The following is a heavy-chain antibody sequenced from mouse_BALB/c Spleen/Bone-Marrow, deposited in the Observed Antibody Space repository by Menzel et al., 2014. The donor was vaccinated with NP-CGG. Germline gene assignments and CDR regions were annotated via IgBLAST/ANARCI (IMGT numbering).Heavy chain of an antibody. V-gene: IGHV1-4*01. J-gene: IGHJ4*01. Sequence: QVQLKQSGAELARPGASVKMSCKASGYTFTTYTMHWVKQRPGQDLEWIGYINPSSGYTNYNQKFKDKATLTADKSSSTAYMQLSSLTSEDSAVYFCAKRDIYYGYDGNAMDYWGQGTSVTVSS. CDR2: INPSSGYT. CDR1: GYTFTTYT. CDR3: AKRDIYYGYDGNAMDY. D-gene: IGHD2-2*01.